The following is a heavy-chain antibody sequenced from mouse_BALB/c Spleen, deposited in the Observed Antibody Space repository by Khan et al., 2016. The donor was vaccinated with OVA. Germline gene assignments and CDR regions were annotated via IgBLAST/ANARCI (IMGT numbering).Heavy chain of an antibody. J-gene: IGHJ2*01. CDR2: INPSTGYT. CDR3: ARRGLRWDFDY. V-gene: IGHV1-7*01. D-gene: IGHD1-1*01. CDR1: GYTFTNYW. Sequence: QVQLQQSGAELAKPGASVKMSCKASGYTFTNYWMNWVKQRPGQGLEWIGYINPSTGYTEDNHKFKDKATLTADKSSSTAYMQLSSLTSEDSAVYYCARRGLRWDFDYWGQGTTLTVSS.